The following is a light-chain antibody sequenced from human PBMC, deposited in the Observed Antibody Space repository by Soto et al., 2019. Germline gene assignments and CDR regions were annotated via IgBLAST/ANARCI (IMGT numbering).Light chain of an antibody. CDR3: QQYYSTPQT. Sequence: DILMTLSRDSLAVCLRQRTTINSKSSQNISYSSNNKNYLAWYQQKPGQPPELLTYWASTRESGVPARISRSGSGTDFTLTISSLHAEDVAVYYCQQYYSTPQTVGQGTKVDIK. CDR2: WAS. CDR1: QNISYSSNNKNY. J-gene: IGKJ1*01. V-gene: IGKV4-1*01.